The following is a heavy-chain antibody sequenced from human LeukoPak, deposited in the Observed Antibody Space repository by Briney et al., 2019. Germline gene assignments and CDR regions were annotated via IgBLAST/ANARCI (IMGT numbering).Heavy chain of an antibody. CDR1: GYTFTSYD. Sequence: ASVKVSCKASGYTFTSYDINWVRQATGQGLEWMGWMNPNSGYTGYAQKFQGRVTITRDTSISTAYMELSSLRSGDTAVYYCARVAGSIDYWGQGTLVTVSS. J-gene: IGHJ4*02. D-gene: IGHD6-19*01. CDR2: MNPNSGYT. V-gene: IGHV1-8*03. CDR3: ARVAGSIDY.